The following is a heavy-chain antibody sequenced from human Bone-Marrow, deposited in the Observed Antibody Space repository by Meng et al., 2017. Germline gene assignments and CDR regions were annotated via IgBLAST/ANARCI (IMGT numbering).Heavy chain of an antibody. CDR3: ARELFHYYDSSGYYGFDY. Sequence: GESLKISCAASGFTFNTYSMNWVRQAPGKGLEWVAVIWYDGSNKYYADSVKGRFTISRDNSKNTLYLQMNSLRAEDTAVYYCARELFHYYDSSGYYGFDYWGQGTLVTVSS. CDR1: GFTFNTYS. CDR2: IWYDGSNK. J-gene: IGHJ4*02. D-gene: IGHD3-22*01. V-gene: IGHV3-33*08.